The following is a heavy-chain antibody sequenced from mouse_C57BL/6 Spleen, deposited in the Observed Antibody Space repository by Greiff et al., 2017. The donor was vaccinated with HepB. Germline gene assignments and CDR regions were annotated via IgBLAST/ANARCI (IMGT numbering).Heavy chain of an antibody. J-gene: IGHJ2*01. CDR1: GYSITSGYY. Sequence: EVKVEESGPGLVKPSQSLSLTCSVTGYSITSGYYWNWIRQFPGNKLEWMGYISYDGSNNYNPSLKNRISITRDTSKNQFFLKLNSVTTEDTATYYCARDEGLLPYFDYWGQGTTLTVSS. V-gene: IGHV3-6*01. CDR3: ARDEGLLPYFDY. CDR2: ISYDGSN. D-gene: IGHD2-3*01.